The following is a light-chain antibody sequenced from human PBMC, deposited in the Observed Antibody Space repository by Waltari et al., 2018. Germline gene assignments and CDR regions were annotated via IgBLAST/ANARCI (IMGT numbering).Light chain of an antibody. CDR1: QSLTKRD. J-gene: IGKJ2*01. Sequence: VLTQSPDTLSLSPGERATLSCRASQSLTKRDLAWYQQKPGQAPRLLIYGASSRAAGIPDRFSGSGSGTDFTLTISRLEPEDFAVYYCQQYGSSVMYTFGQGTKLEIK. V-gene: IGKV3-20*01. CDR2: GAS. CDR3: QQYGSSVMYT.